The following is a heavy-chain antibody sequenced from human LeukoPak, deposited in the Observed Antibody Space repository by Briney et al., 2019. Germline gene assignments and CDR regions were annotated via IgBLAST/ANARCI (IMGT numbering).Heavy chain of an antibody. CDR1: GGSISSYY. Sequence: PSETLSLTCTVSGGSISSYYWSWIRQPPGKGLEWIGYIYYSGSTNYNPSLKSRVTISVDTSENQFSLKLSSVTAADTAVYYCAREVAGTMNLWGQGTLVTVSS. CDR2: IYYSGST. J-gene: IGHJ4*02. D-gene: IGHD6-19*01. CDR3: AREVAGTMNL. V-gene: IGHV4-59*01.